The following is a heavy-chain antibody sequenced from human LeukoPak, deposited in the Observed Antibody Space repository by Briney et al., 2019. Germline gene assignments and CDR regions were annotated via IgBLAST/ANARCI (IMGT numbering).Heavy chain of an antibody. Sequence: SGTLSLTCAVSGGSISSSNWWSWVRQPPGKGLEWIGEIYHSGSTNYKPSLKSRVTISVEKSKNQFSLKLSSVTAADTAVYYCARGPYISSLPVFDPLGQGTLVTVSS. CDR1: GGSISSSNW. CDR3: ARGPYISSLPVFDP. J-gene: IGHJ5*02. CDR2: IYHSGST. V-gene: IGHV4-4*02. D-gene: IGHD6-13*01.